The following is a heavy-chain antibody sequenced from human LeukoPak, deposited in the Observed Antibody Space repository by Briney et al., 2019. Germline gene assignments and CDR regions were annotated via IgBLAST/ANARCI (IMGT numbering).Heavy chain of an antibody. Sequence: SETLSLTCTVSGGSISSYYWSWIRQPPGKGLEWIGYIYYSGSTNYNPSLKSRVTISVDTSKNQFSLKLSSVTAADTAVYYCAREKYYGSGSRSGEGYYYMDVWGKGTTVTVSS. D-gene: IGHD3-10*01. CDR1: GGSISSYY. J-gene: IGHJ6*03. CDR3: AREKYYGSGSRSGEGYYYMDV. CDR2: IYYSGST. V-gene: IGHV4-59*01.